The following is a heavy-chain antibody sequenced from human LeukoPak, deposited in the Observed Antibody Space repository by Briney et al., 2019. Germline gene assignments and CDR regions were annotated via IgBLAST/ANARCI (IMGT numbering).Heavy chain of an antibody. CDR1: GYTFTSYD. CDR2: MNPNSGNT. CDR3: AREATMVRGVIKGWFDP. V-gene: IGHV1-8*01. D-gene: IGHD3-10*01. Sequence: ASVKVSCKASGYTFTSYDINWVRQATGQGLEWMGWMNPNSGNTGYAQKFQGRVTMTRNTSISTAYMELSSLRSEDTAVYYCAREATMVRGVIKGWFDPWGQGTLVTVSS. J-gene: IGHJ5*02.